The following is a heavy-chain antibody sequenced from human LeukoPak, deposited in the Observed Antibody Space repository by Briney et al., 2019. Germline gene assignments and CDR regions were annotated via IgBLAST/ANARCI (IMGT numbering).Heavy chain of an antibody. CDR1: GFTFSSYA. D-gene: IGHD6-13*01. CDR2: ISYDGSNK. CDR3: ARDRRGAAAGIFSRAFDI. Sequence: PGGSLRLSCAASGFTFSSYAMHWVRQAPGKGVEWVAGISYDGSNKYYADSVKGRFTISRDNSKNTLYLQMNSLRAEDTAVYYCARDRRGAAAGIFSRAFDIWGQGTMVTVSS. J-gene: IGHJ3*02. V-gene: IGHV3-30-3*01.